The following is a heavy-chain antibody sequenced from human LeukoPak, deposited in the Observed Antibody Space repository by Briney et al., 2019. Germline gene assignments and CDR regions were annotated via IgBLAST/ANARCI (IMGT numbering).Heavy chain of an antibody. D-gene: IGHD5-24*01. V-gene: IGHV4-30-2*01. CDR2: INHSGST. CDR3: ARGDRDGYPTNTYDY. CDR1: GGSISSGGYY. Sequence: KTSQTLSLTCTVSGGSISSGGYYWSWIRQPPGKGLEWIGEINHSGSTNYNPSLKSRVTISVDTSKNQFSLKLSSVTAADTAVYYCARGDRDGYPTNTYDYWGQGTLVTVSS. J-gene: IGHJ4*02.